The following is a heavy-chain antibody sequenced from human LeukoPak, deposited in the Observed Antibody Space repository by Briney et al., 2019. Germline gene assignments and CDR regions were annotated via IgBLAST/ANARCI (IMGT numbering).Heavy chain of an antibody. V-gene: IGHV3-48*04. D-gene: IGHD3-22*01. CDR1: GFTFSSYA. CDR3: AREDYSDSSGYSDDAFDI. Sequence: GGSLRLSCAASGFTFSSYAMSWVRQAPGKGLDWVSYISSSGSTIYYADSVKGRFTISRDNAKNSLYLQMNSLRAEDTAVYYCAREDYSDSSGYSDDAFDIWGQGTMVTVSS. CDR2: ISSSGSTI. J-gene: IGHJ3*02.